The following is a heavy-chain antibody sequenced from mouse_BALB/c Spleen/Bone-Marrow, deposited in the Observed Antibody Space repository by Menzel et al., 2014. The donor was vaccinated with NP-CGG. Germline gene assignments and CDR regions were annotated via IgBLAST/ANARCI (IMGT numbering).Heavy chain of an antibody. D-gene: IGHD1-2*01. CDR3: ARDGITTATYCYAMGY. V-gene: IGHV1S126*01. CDR1: GYSFTSYW. J-gene: IGHJ4*01. CDR2: IDPSDSET. Sequence: VKLVESGPQLVRPGASVKISCKASGYSFTSYWMHWVKQRPGQGLEWIGMIDPSDSETRLNQKFKDKATLTVDKSSSTAYMQLSSPTSEDSAVYYCARDGITTATYCYAMGYWGQGTSVTVSS.